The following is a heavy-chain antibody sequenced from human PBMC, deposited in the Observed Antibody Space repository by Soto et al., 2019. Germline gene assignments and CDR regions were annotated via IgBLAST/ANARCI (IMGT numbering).Heavy chain of an antibody. CDR2: IVVGSGNT. CDR3: AVSHYCSSTSCSQQYYYYGMDV. D-gene: IGHD2-2*01. V-gene: IGHV1-58*01. Sequence: SVKVTCKASGFTFTSSAVQWVRQARGQRLEWIGWIVVGSGNTNYARKFQERVTITRDMSTSTAYMELSSLRSEDTAVYYCAVSHYCSSTSCSQQYYYYGMDVWGQGTTVTVSS. CDR1: GFTFTSSA. J-gene: IGHJ6*02.